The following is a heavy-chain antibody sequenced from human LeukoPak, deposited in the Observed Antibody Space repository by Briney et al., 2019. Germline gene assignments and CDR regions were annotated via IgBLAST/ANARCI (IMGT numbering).Heavy chain of an antibody. J-gene: IGHJ4*02. CDR2: ISGSGGST. V-gene: IGHV3-23*01. D-gene: IGHD6-19*01. CDR3: AKDRAVAGILDY. CDR1: GVTFSSYA. Sequence: GGSLRLSCAASGVTFSSYAMSWVRQAPGKGLEWVSAISGSGGSTYYADSVKGRFTISRDNSKNTLYLQMNSLRAEDTAVYYCAKDRAVAGILDYWGQGALVTVSS.